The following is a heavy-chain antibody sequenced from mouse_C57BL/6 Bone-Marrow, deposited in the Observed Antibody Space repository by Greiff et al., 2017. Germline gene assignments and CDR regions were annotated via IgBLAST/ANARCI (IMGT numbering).Heavy chain of an antibody. CDR2: IYPGDGDT. D-gene: IGHD1-1*01. CDR1: GYAFSSSW. V-gene: IGHV1-82*01. J-gene: IGHJ3*01. CDR3: AGGGVVLAY. Sequence: QVQLQQSGPELVKPGASVKISCKASGYAFSSSWMNWVKQRPGKGLEWIGRIYPGDGDTNYNGKFKGKATLTADKSSSTAYMQLSRLTSEDSAVCFCAGGGVVLAYWGQGTLVTVAA.